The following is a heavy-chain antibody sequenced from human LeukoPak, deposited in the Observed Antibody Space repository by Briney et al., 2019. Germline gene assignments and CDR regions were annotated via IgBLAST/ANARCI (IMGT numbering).Heavy chain of an antibody. V-gene: IGHV1-69*04. Sequence: SVKVSCKASGGTFSSYAISWVRQAPGQGLEWMGRIIPILGIANYAQKFQGRVTITADKSTSTAYMELSSLRSEDTAVYYCARDSYASYYYYGMGVWGQGTTVTVSS. CDR3: ARDSYASYYYYGMGV. CDR2: IIPILGIA. J-gene: IGHJ6*02. D-gene: IGHD2-2*01. CDR1: GGTFSSYA.